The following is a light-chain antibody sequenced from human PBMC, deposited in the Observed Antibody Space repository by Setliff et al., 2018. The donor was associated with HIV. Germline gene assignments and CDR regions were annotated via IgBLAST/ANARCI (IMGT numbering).Light chain of an antibody. J-gene: IGLJ1*01. Sequence: SGSPGQSITISCTGTSSDVGGYKYVFWYQQHPGKAPKLMIYEVSNRPSGISNRFSGSKSGNTASLTISGLQAEDEADYYCSSYRSGNTLVFGTGTKVTVL. V-gene: IGLV2-14*01. CDR2: EVS. CDR1: SSDVGGYKY. CDR3: SSYRSGNTLV.